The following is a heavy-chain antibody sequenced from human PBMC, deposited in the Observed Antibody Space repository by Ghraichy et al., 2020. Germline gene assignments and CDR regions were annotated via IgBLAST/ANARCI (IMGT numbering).Heavy chain of an antibody. CDR1: GFRFSSYW. CDR3: ARDCPAPCYQSLDS. J-gene: IGHJ4*02. V-gene: IGHV3-7*03. Sequence: GGSLRLSCIASGFRFSSYWMSWVRQAPGKGLEWVANMGPDGDQKYYVDSVKGRFTISRDNAKNSVYLQMNSLRAEDTAVYYCARDCPAPCYQSLDSWGQGTLVIVSS. CDR2: MGPDGDQK. D-gene: IGHD2-15*01.